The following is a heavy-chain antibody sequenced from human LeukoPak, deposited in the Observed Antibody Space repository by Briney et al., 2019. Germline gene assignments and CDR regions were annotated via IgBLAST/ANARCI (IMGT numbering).Heavy chain of an antibody. CDR1: GGSISSYY. V-gene: IGHV4-59*08. CDR2: IYYSGST. CDR3: ARPAGYSSSWYGGGSAFDI. Sequence: SETVSLTCTVSGGSISSYYWSWIRQPPGKGLEWIGYIYYSGSTNYNPSLKSRVTISVDTSKNQFSLKLSSVTAADTAVYYCARPAGYSSSWYGGGSAFDIWGQGTLVTVSS. J-gene: IGHJ3*02. D-gene: IGHD6-13*01.